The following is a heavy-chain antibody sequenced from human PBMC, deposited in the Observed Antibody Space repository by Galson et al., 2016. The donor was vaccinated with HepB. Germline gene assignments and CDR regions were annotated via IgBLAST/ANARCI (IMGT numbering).Heavy chain of an antibody. CDR2: INPDIDNT. V-gene: IGHV1-46*01. CDR1: GGTFSTYA. D-gene: IGHD6-19*01. Sequence: SVKVSCKVSGGTFSTYAINWVRQAPGQGLEWMGIINPDIDNTNYAQKFQGRFAMTRDTSTSTVYMRLSSLRSEDPAVYYCARQSSGWYGRSLDYWGQGTLVTVSS. J-gene: IGHJ4*02. CDR3: ARQSSGWYGRSLDY.